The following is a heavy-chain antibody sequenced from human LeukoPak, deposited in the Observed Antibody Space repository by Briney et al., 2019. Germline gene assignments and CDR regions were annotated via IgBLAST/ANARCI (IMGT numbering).Heavy chain of an antibody. CDR1: GGSFSGYY. CDR3: TRDRLFSEETTMINIDY. Sequence: LSLTCAVYGGSFSGYYWSWIRQPPGKGLAWVSYISNSDSYTNYADSVRGRFTISRDNAKNSLYLQMNSLRAEDTAVYYCTRDRLFSEETTMINIDYWGQGTLVTVSS. CDR2: ISNSDSYT. D-gene: IGHD5-18*01. V-gene: IGHV3-11*06. J-gene: IGHJ4*02.